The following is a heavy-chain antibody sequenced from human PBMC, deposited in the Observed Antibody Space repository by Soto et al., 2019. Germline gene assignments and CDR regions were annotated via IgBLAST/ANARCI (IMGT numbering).Heavy chain of an antibody. D-gene: IGHD2-15*01. V-gene: IGHV3-30*14. CDR3: ARGGDIVVVVAATTLDS. CDR1: GFTFSSYA. CDR2: ISYDGSNK. Sequence: QVQLVESGGGVVQPGRSLRLSCAASGFTFSSYAMHWVRQAPGKGLEWVAVISYDGSNKYYADSVKGRFTISRDNSKNTLDRQMNRLGAEDTAVYYCARGGDIVVVVAATTLDSLGQGTLVTVSS. J-gene: IGHJ4*02.